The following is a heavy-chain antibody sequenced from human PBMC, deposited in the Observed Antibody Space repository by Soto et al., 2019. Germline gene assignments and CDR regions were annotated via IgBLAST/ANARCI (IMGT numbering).Heavy chain of an antibody. Sequence: GGSLRLSCAASGFTVSSNYMSWVRQAPGKGLEWVSVIYSGGSTYYADSVKGRFTISRDNSKNTLYLQMNSLRAEDTAVYYCASLKYYYDSSGYHYGMDVWGQGTTVTVSS. CDR3: ASLKYYYDSSGYHYGMDV. D-gene: IGHD3-22*01. CDR1: GFTVSSNY. J-gene: IGHJ6*02. V-gene: IGHV3-53*01. CDR2: IYSGGST.